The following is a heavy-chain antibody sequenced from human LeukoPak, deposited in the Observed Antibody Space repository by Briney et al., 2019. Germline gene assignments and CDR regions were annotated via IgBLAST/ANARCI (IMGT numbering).Heavy chain of an antibody. J-gene: IGHJ4*02. CDR2: INPNSGGT. CDR1: GYTFTGYY. V-gene: IGHV1-2*06. CDR3: ARDPPQAMVRGVGYDY. D-gene: IGHD3-10*01. Sequence: ASLQVSCKASGYTFTGYYMHWVRQPPQQGLKGIGRINPNSGGTTYAQKFQGRVTKTRHTSSTTANMELSRLRSDDPAVYSCARDPPQAMVRGVGYDYWGQGTLVTVSS.